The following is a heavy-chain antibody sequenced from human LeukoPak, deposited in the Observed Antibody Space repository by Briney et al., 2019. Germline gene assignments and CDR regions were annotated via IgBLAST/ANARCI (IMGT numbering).Heavy chain of an antibody. CDR1: GGSISGFY. CDR2: IYYSGST. Sequence: SETLSLTCTVSGGSISGFYWSWIRQPPGKGLEWIGYIYYSGSTNYNPSLKSRVTISVDMSKNQFSLKLSSVTAADTAVYYCARGAYSFDYRGQGTLVTVSS. J-gene: IGHJ4*02. CDR3: ARGAYSFDY. V-gene: IGHV4-59*12.